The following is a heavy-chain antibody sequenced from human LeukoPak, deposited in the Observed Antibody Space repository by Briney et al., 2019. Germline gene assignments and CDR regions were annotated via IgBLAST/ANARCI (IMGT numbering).Heavy chain of an antibody. CDR2: IYYTGTT. CDR1: GGSISNSAYY. CDR3: ARSRQASGLFSS. Sequence: SETLSLTSTVSGGSISNSAYYWGWIRQPPGKGLEWIGSIYYTGTTSYNPSLESRVTISADRPKNQFFLNVTSLTAADTAVYYCARSRQASGLFSSWGQGTPVVVSS. V-gene: IGHV4-39*07. D-gene: IGHD3-10*01. J-gene: IGHJ5*02.